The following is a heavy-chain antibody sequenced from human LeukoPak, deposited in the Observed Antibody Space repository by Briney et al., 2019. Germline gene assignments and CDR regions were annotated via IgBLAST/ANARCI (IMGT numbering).Heavy chain of an antibody. Sequence: GGSLRLSCAASGFTFSSYAMHWVRQAPGKGLEWVAVISYDGSNKYYADSVKGRFTISRDNSKNTLYLQMNSLRAEDTAVYYCASGATIISQTDYWGQGTLVTVSS. CDR3: ASGATIISQTDY. D-gene: IGHD1-26*01. CDR2: ISYDGSNK. V-gene: IGHV3-30-3*02. CDR1: GFTFSSYA. J-gene: IGHJ4*02.